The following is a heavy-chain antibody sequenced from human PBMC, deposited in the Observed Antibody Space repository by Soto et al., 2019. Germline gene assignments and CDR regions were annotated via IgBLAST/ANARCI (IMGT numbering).Heavy chain of an antibody. D-gene: IGHD3-22*01. CDR1: GFTFSSYG. CDR3: AKRAHDSSGYYYSWHFDY. V-gene: IGHV3-30*18. J-gene: IGHJ4*02. CDR2: ISYDGSNK. Sequence: GGSLRLSCAASGFTFSSYGMHWVRQAPGKGLEWVAVISYDGSNKYYADSVKGRFTISRDNSKNTLYLQMNSLRAEDTAVYYCAKRAHDSSGYYYSWHFDYWGQGTLVTVSS.